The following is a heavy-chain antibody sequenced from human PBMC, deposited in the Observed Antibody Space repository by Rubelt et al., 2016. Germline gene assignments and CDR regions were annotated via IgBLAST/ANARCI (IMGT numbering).Heavy chain of an antibody. CDR1: GFTLSDYG. CDR3: AREYSYAGGDGMDV. V-gene: IGHV3-33*01. D-gene: IGHD3-16*01. CDR2: IWNDGRSK. J-gene: IGHJ6*02. Sequence: GGGVVQPGRSLRLSCAASGFTLSDYGMHRVRQAPGKGLEWMAIIWNDGRSKYRADSVKGRFTVSRDNSKSTLYLQLNNLRVEDTAVYYCAREYSYAGGDGMDVWGQGTTVTVS.